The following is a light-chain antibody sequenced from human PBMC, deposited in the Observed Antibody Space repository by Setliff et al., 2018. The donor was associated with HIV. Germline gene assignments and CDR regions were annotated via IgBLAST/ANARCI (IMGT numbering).Light chain of an antibody. J-gene: IGLJ1*01. Sequence: SYELTQPPSVSVAPGKTARITCGGNNIGSKSVHWYQQKPGQATVLVVYDDQDRSSGIPERFSGSNSGNTATLTISRVEAGDEADYYCQVWDRSSDQYVFGPGTKVTV. CDR3: QVWDRSSDQYV. CDR2: DDQ. CDR1: NIGSKS. V-gene: IGLV3-21*03.